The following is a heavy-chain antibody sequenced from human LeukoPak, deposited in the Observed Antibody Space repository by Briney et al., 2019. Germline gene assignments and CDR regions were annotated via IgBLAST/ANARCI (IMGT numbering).Heavy chain of an antibody. CDR3: ARDRSQLVYPGGIDY. J-gene: IGHJ4*02. CDR1: GFTFSSYA. V-gene: IGHV3-23*01. Sequence: GGSLRLSCAASGFTFSSYAMSWVRQAPGKGLEWVSAISGSGRSTYYADSVKGRFTISRDNAKNSLYLQMNSLRAEDTAVYYCARDRSQLVYPGGIDYWGQGTLVTVSS. D-gene: IGHD6-13*01. CDR2: ISGSGRST.